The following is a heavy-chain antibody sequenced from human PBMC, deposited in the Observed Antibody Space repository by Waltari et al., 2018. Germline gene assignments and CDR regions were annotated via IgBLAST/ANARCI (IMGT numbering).Heavy chain of an antibody. J-gene: IGHJ3*02. CDR2: VGPEDGER. V-gene: IGHV1-24*01. Sequence: QVQLVQSGAEVKKPGASVKVSCKVSGYTLTDLSMHWVRQAPGKGLEWMGGVGPEDGERISAHKIQGRGTMTEDTSTDTAYMELSSLRSDDTAVYYCATAPLTPLHAFDIWGQGTMVTGSS. CDR3: ATAPLTPLHAFDI. D-gene: IGHD2-15*01. CDR1: GYTLTDLS.